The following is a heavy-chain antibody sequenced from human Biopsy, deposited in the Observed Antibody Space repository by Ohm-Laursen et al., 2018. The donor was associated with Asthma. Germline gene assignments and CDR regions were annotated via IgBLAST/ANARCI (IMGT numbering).Heavy chain of an antibody. V-gene: IGHV1-24*01. CDR3: ASDFPKDYVRYNFQF. CDR2: HDHEEGGT. J-gene: IGHJ4*02. D-gene: IGHD4-17*01. Sequence: SVKASCTISGYSLTDLSMHWVLQAPGQGLEWMGGHDHEEGGTVNARRFQGRATMTEDTSTDTAYMELRSLSSDDTAVYYCASDFPKDYVRYNFQFWGQGALVTVSS. CDR1: GYSLTDLS.